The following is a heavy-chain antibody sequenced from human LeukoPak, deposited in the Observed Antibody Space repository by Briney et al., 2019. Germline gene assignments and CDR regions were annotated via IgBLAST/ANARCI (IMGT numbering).Heavy chain of an antibody. CDR3: AKNMGSTGYYTTDY. CDR2: ISDPGGST. V-gene: IGHV3-23*01. CDR1: GFAFSSYA. D-gene: IGHD3/OR15-3a*01. Sequence: GGSLRLSCAASGFAFSSYAMSWVRQAPGKGLEWVSVISDPGGSTYYADSVKGRFTISRDNSKNTLYLQMNSLRAEDTAVYYCAKNMGSTGYYTTDYWGQGTLVTVSS. J-gene: IGHJ4*02.